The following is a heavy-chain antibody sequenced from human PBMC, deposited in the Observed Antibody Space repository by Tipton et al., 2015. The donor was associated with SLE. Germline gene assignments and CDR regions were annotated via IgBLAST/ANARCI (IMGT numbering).Heavy chain of an antibody. CDR3: AKTLAGATPGRYQSYWYFDL. Sequence: LRLSCTVSGGAISSGGYYWSWVRQPAGEGLEGVGRIYTSGKTVYNPSLKRRLTITMELSNNQFSPNLSSVTASDTAVYYCAKTLAGATPGRYQSYWYFDLWGRGLRVIVSS. CDR2: IYTSGKT. J-gene: IGHJ2*01. CDR1: GGAISSGGYY. V-gene: IGHV4-61*02. D-gene: IGHD1-1*01.